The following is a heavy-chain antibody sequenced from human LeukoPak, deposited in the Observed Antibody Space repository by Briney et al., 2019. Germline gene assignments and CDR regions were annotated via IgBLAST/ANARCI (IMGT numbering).Heavy chain of an antibody. V-gene: IGHV4-34*01. J-gene: IGHJ6*03. CDR2: INHSGST. Sequence: SETLSLTCAVYGGSFSGYYWSWIRQPPGKGLEWIGEINHSGSTNYNPSLKSRVTISVDTSKNQFSLKLSSVTAADTAVYYCARGFVSSGYLYYYYYMDVWGKGTTVTVSS. CDR3: ARGFVSSGYLYYYYYMDV. CDR1: GGSFSGYY. D-gene: IGHD3-22*01.